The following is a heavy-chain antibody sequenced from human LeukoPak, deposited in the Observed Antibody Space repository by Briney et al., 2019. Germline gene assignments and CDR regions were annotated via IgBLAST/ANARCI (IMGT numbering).Heavy chain of an antibody. V-gene: IGHV1-69*02. Sequence: GASVKVSCKASGGTFSSYTISWVRQAPGQGLEWMGRIIPILGIATYAQKFQGRVTITADKSTSTAYMELSSLRSEDTAVYYCARGGTYYDFWSGYLSHNYFDYWGQGTLVTVSS. CDR2: IIPILGIA. CDR3: ARGGTYYDFWSGYLSHNYFDY. J-gene: IGHJ4*02. D-gene: IGHD3-3*01. CDR1: GGTFSSYT.